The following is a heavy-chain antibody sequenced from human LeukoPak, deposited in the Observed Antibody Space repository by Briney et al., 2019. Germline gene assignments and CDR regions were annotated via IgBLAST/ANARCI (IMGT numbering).Heavy chain of an antibody. CDR1: GFTLSYYG. V-gene: IGHV3-30*02. Sequence: PGGSLRLSCEASGFTLSYYGMHWVRQAPGTGLEWVAFIRNDGSNNYYADSVKGRFTISRDNSKNTVYLQMNSLRPEDTAVYYCAKDYDFWSAYFNYWGQGTLVTVSS. J-gene: IGHJ4*02. CDR2: IRNDGSNN. CDR3: AKDYDFWSAYFNY. D-gene: IGHD3-3*01.